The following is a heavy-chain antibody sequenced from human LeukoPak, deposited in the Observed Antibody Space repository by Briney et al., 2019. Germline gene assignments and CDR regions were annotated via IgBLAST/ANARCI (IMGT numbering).Heavy chain of an antibody. CDR2: IYNSEST. J-gene: IGHJ2*01. CDR1: GGSISRYY. V-gene: IGHV4-59*01. Sequence: SSETLSLTCTVSGGSISRYYWRWIRQPPGKGLEWIVYIYNSESTNYTPSLNSRLTMSVDTSKNQFSLTLSSVTAADTDCARTYGSSGLGYFYLWGRGTLVTVSS. D-gene: IGHD6-13*01. CDR3: YGSSGLGYFYL.